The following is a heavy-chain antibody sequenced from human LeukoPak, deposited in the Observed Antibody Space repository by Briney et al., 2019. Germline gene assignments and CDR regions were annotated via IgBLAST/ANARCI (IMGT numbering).Heavy chain of an antibody. CDR2: IYYSGST. D-gene: IGHD3-22*01. Sequence: SETLSLTCTVSGGFISSYYWSWIRQPPGKGLEWIGYIYYSGSTNYNPSLKSRVTISVDTSKNQFSLKLSSVTAADTAVYYYARMAYYYDSSGYYYLFDYWGQGTLVTVSS. CDR1: GGFISSYY. V-gene: IGHV4-59*08. J-gene: IGHJ4*02. CDR3: ARMAYYYDSSGYYYLFDY.